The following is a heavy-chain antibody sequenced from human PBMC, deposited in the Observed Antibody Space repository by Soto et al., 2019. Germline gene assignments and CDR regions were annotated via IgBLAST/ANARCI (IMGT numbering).Heavy chain of an antibody. D-gene: IGHD1-26*01. Sequence: QVQVLQSVPEVKRPGASVTVSCKTSGYTFSTSGISWVRQAPGQGLEWVGWIRPDNGNRKSAKRLQGRVTLTTDTSPSKDYMELRSLTSDDTAMYYCARDTESNRYHDWGAGPLVTDSS. CDR3: ARDTESNRYHD. CDR1: GYTFSTSG. V-gene: IGHV1-18*01. CDR2: IRPDNGNR. J-gene: IGHJ1*01.